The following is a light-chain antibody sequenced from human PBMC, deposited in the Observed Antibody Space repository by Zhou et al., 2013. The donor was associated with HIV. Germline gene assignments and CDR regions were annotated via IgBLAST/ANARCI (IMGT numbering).Light chain of an antibody. CDR1: QNITTN. J-gene: IGKJ2*01. CDR2: DAS. Sequence: MTQSPATVSVSLGERATLSCRASQNITTNLAWYQQKTGQSPRVLIYDASTRATDTPARFSGSGSGTDFTLVISSLRSEDFADYFCQQYSNWPMYTFGQGT. V-gene: IGKV3-15*01. CDR3: QQYSNWPMYT.